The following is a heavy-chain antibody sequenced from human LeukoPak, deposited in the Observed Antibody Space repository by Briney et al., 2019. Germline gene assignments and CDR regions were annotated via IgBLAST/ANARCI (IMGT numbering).Heavy chain of an antibody. D-gene: IGHD7-27*01. CDR3: AKDPTANWGAGYFDY. J-gene: IGHJ4*02. Sequence: GGSLRLSCAASGFTFSSYAMSWVRQAPGKGLEWVSAISGSGGSTYYADSVKGRFTISRDNSKNTLYLQMNSLRAEDTAVYYCAKDPTANWGAGYFDYWGQGTLVTVSS. V-gene: IGHV3-23*01. CDR2: ISGSGGST. CDR1: GFTFSSYA.